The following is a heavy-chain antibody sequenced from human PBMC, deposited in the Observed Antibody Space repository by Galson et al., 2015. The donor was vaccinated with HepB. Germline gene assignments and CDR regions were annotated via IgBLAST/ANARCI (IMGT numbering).Heavy chain of an antibody. Sequence: SVKVSCKASGYTFTSYYMHWVRQAPGQGLEWMGIINPSDGSTSYAQKFQGRVTISVDTSKNQFSLKLSSVTAADTAVYYCARGGGDYPPKPFDYWGQGTLVTVSS. CDR3: ARGGGDYPPKPFDY. V-gene: IGHV1-46*01. D-gene: IGHD4-17*01. CDR2: INPSDGST. J-gene: IGHJ4*02. CDR1: GYTFTSYY.